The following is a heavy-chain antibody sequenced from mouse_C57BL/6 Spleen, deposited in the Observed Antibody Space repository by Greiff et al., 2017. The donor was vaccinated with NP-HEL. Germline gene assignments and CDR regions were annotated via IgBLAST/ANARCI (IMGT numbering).Heavy chain of an antibody. V-gene: IGHV1-55*01. D-gene: IGHD2-3*01. CDR2: IYPGSGST. CDR3: ARGLYDGSPFAY. J-gene: IGHJ3*01. CDR1: GYTFTSYW. Sequence: QVQLKQPGAELVKPGASVKMSCKASGYTFTSYWITWVKQRPGQGLEWIGDIYPGSGSTNYNEKFKSKATLTVDTSSSTAYMQLSSLTSEDSAVYYCARGLYDGSPFAYWGQGTLVTVSA.